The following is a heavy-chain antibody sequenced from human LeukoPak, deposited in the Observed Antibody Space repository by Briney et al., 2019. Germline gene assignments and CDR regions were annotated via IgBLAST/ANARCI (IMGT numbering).Heavy chain of an antibody. CDR1: GYSFPSHG. Sequence: GASVKVSCKASGYSFPSHGITWVRQAPGQGLEWLGWISAYNDKTDDAQKLQGRVTMTTDTSTSTAYMELRSLRSDDTAVYYCARGAVTAFDFWGQGTLLTVSS. CDR3: ARGAVTAFDF. J-gene: IGHJ4*02. CDR2: ISAYNDKT. D-gene: IGHD2-21*02. V-gene: IGHV1-18*01.